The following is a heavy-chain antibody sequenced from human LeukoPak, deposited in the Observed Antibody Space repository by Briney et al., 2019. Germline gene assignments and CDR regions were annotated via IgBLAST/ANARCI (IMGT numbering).Heavy chain of an antibody. Sequence: ASVKVSCKASGYTFSGYYMHWVRQAPGQGLEWVGLINPNSGGTNYAQKFQGRVTMTRDTSISTAYMELSRLLSGETAVYYCARGKTMLYCGGDCYRFDNGGERTLDTVSS. CDR2: INPNSGGT. CDR1: GYTFSGYY. J-gene: IGHJ4*02. V-gene: IGHV1-2*02. CDR3: ARGKTMLYCGGDCYRFDN. D-gene: IGHD2-21*02.